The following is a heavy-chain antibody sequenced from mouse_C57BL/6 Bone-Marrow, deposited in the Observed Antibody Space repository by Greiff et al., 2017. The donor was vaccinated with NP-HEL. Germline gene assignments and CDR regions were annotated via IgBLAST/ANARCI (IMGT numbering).Heavy chain of an antibody. CDR1: GFSLTSYG. V-gene: IGHV2-5*01. CDR3: AKNPFYDYDAMDY. CDR2: IWRGGST. Sequence: QVQLKESGPGLVQPSQCLSITCTVSGFSLTSYGVHWVRQSPGKGLEWLGVIWRGGSTDYNAAFMSRLSITKDNSKSQVFFKMNSLQADDTAIYYCAKNPFYDYDAMDYWGQGTSVTVSS. J-gene: IGHJ4*01. D-gene: IGHD1-1*01.